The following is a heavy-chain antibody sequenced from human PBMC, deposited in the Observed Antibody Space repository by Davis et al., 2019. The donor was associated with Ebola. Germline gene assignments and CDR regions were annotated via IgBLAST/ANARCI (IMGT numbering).Heavy chain of an antibody. D-gene: IGHD5-18*01. J-gene: IGHJ4*02. CDR2: ISYDGSNK. V-gene: IGHV3-30-3*01. CDR3: ARDRERIQADYFDY. Sequence: PGGSLRLSCAASGFTFSSYAMHWVRQAPGKGLEWVAVISYDGSNKYYADSVKGRFTISRDNSKNTLYLQMNSLRAEDTAVYYCARDRERIQADYFDYWGQGTLVTVSS. CDR1: GFTFSSYA.